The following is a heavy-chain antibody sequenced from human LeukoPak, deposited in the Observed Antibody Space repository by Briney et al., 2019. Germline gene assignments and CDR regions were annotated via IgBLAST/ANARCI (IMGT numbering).Heavy chain of an antibody. J-gene: IGHJ4*02. CDR3: ARETGGTLDY. D-gene: IGHD1-26*01. V-gene: IGHV4-59*12. CDR1: GGSMSPYH. Sequence: SETLSLNCTVSGGSMSPYHWGWIRQPPGKGLEWTGYIYYSGSTNYNPSLNSRVTISVDTSKNQFSLRLSSVTAADTAIYYCARETGGTLDYWGQGKLVTVSS. CDR2: IYYSGST.